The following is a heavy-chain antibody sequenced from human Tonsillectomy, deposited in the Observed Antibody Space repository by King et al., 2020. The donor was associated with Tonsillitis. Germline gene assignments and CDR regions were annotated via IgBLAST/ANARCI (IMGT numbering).Heavy chain of an antibody. V-gene: IGHV1-2*02. Sequence: VQLVQSGAEVKKPGASVKVSCKASGYTFAGYYMQWVRQAPGQGLEWVGWIKPNNGGTNYSQKFQGRGTMTRETSISTAYMELSRLISDDTGVYYCARGQSRYCSSTRCYWWFDPWGQGTLVTVSS. D-gene: IGHD2-2*01. CDR1: GYTFAGYY. J-gene: IGHJ5*02. CDR2: IKPNNGGT. CDR3: ARGQSRYCSSTRCYWWFDP.